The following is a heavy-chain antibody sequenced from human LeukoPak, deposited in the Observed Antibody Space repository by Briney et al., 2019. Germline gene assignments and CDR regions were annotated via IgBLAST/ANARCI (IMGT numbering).Heavy chain of an antibody. Sequence: GGTLRLSCAASGFTFSTSGMNWVRQAPGKGLEWVSSISTSYSTYYADSVKGRFTISRDNSKNTLYLQMNSLRAEDTAVYYCARGGGTTYWGQGTLVTVSS. CDR3: ARGGGTTY. D-gene: IGHD1-1*01. CDR1: GFTFSTSG. CDR2: ISTSYST. J-gene: IGHJ4*02. V-gene: IGHV3-23*01.